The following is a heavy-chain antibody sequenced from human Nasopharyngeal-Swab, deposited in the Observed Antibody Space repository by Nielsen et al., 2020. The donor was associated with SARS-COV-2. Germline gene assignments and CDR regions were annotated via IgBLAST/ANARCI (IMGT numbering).Heavy chain of an antibody. CDR3: ARDESGDYLGLPFDY. D-gene: IGHD4-17*01. CDR1: GASISSSINY. CDR2: VPYSGTA. V-gene: IGHV4-39*07. J-gene: IGHJ4*02. Sequence: GSLRLSCTVSGASISSSINYWGWIRQPPQKGLEWIGTVPYSGTANYNPSLNSRVTISVDTSKNQFSLKLISVTAADTAVYYCARDESGDYLGLPFDYWGQGTLVTVSS.